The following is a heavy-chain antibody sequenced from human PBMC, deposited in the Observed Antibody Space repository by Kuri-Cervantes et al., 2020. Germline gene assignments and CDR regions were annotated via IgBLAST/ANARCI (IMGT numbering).Heavy chain of an antibody. J-gene: IGHJ4*02. V-gene: IGHV3-48*01. Sequence: GESLKISCVASGFSFSSYYMNWVRQAPGKGLEWVSYITSSSSTIYYADSVKGRFTISRDNAKNSLYLQMNSLRAEDTAVYYCARAVGDYWGQGTLVTVSS. CDR1: GFSFSSYY. CDR2: ITSSSSTI. D-gene: IGHD2-15*01. CDR3: ARAVGDY.